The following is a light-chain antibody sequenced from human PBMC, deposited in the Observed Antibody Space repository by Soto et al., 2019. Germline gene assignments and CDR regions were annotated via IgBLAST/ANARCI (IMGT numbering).Light chain of an antibody. Sequence: DIVVTQSPATLSVSPWDRATLSCRASQSVDNDLAWYQQKPGQPPRLLIYEASTRATGIPARVSGSQSGTEFTLTISSLLSEDFAVYSCQQYNNWPLTFGGGTKVDIK. J-gene: IGKJ4*01. CDR3: QQYNNWPLT. CDR2: EAS. V-gene: IGKV3D-15*01. CDR1: QSVDND.